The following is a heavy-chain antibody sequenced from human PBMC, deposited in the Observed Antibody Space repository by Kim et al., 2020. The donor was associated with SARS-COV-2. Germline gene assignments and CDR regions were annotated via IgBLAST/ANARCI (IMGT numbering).Heavy chain of an antibody. CDR1: GFTFSNFA. CDR3: AKDNGGYGWNYYYGMDV. D-gene: IGHD3-22*01. J-gene: IGHJ6*02. Sequence: GGSLRLSCAASGFTFSNFAMTWVRQAPGKGLEWVSAISATGGSTYFADSVKGRSSISRDNYNNALFLELHSLRGDDTAIYYCAKDNGGYGWNYYYGMDVWGQGTTVTVSS. V-gene: IGHV3-23*01. CDR2: ISATGGST.